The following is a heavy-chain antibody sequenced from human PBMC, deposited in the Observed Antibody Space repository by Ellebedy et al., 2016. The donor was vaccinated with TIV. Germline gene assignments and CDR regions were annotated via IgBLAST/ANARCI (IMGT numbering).Heavy chain of an antibody. J-gene: IGHJ4*02. V-gene: IGHV3-48*04. CDR1: GFTFRNYA. Sequence: PGGSLRLSCAASGFTFRNYAMNWVRQAPGKGLEWIAYITSSSSTISYAHSVKGRFTISRDNAKSSLYLQMNSLRTEDTAVYYCARGGYSNYRSDFNSWGQGSLVAVSS. CDR2: ITSSSSTI. D-gene: IGHD4-11*01. CDR3: ARGGYSNYRSDFNS.